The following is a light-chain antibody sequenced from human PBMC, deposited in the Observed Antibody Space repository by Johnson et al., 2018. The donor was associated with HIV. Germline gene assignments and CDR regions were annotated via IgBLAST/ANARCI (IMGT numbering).Light chain of an antibody. V-gene: IGLV1-51*02. CDR1: TSNIENNY. J-gene: IGLJ1*01. CDR3: GTWDSSLSAHYV. CDR2: ENN. Sequence: QSVLTQPPSVSAAPGQKVTVSCSGNTSNIENNYVSWYQHFPGAAPKLLIYENNKRPSGIPDRFSGSKSGTSATLAITGLQTGDEADYYCGTWDSSLSAHYVFGTVTTISVL.